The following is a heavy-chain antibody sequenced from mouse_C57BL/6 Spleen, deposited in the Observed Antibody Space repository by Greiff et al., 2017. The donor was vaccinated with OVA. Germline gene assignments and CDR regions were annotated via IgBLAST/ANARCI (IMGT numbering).Heavy chain of an antibody. V-gene: IGHV1-54*01. CDR1: GYAFTNYL. D-gene: IGHD1-1*01. J-gene: IGHJ2*01. Sequence: QVQLKQSGAELVRPGTSVKVSCKASGYAFTNYLIEWVKQRPGQGLEWIGVINPGSGGTNYNEKFKGKATLTADKSSSTAYMQLSSLTSEDSAVYFCARGDYGSSSDFDYWGQGTTLTVSS. CDR3: ARGDYGSSSDFDY. CDR2: INPGSGGT.